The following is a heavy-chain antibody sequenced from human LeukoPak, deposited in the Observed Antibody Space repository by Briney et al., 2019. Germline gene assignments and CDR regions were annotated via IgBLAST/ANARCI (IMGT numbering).Heavy chain of an antibody. CDR1: GGSFSGYY. D-gene: IGHD3-10*01. V-gene: IGHV4-34*01. CDR3: ARQVRGITMVRGADYYYYYYYMDV. CDR2: INHSGST. Sequence: KPSETLSLTCAVYGGSFSGYYWSWIRQPPGKGLEWIGEINHSGSTNYNPSLKSRVTISVDTSKNQFSLKLSSVTAADTAVYYCARQVRGITMVRGADYYYYYYYMDVWGKGTTVTISS. J-gene: IGHJ6*03.